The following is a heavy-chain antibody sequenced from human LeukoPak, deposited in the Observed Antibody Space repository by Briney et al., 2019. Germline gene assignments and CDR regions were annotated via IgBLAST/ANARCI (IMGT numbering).Heavy chain of an antibody. CDR1: RFIFSNFD. V-gene: IGHV3-30*03. J-gene: IGHJ6*02. CDR3: ARGGYYAMDV. Sequence: GGSLRLSCAASRFIFSNFDLHWARQAPGKGLEWVAVISHDGRNDFYGDSVKGRFTISRDNSQNTLYLQMNSLRAGDTAVYYCARGGYYAMDVWGQGTTVTVSS. CDR2: ISHDGRND.